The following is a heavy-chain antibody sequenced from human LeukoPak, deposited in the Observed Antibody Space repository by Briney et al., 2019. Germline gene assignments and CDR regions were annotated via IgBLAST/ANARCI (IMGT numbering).Heavy chain of an antibody. V-gene: IGHV1-8*02. CDR2: MNPNSGNT. D-gene: IGHD3-10*01. CDR1: GYTFTSYY. CDR3: ANSFGELLPAY. J-gene: IGHJ4*02. Sequence: ASVKVSCKASGYTFTSYYMHWVRQATGQGLEWMGWMNPNSGNTGYAQKFQGRVTMTRNTSISTAYMELSSLRSEDTAVYYCANSFGELLPAYWGQGTLVTVSS.